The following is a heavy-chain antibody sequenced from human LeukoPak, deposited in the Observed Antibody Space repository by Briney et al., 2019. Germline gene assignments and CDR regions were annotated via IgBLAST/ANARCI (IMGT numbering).Heavy chain of an antibody. CDR3: ARTYSGSYFDY. CDR2: ISSNGGST. Sequence: GSLRLSCSAAGFTFSSYAMLWVRQAPGEGLEYVSAISSNGGSTYYANSVKGGFTISRDNSKNTLYLQMGSLRAEDMAVYYCARTYSGSYFDYWGQGTLVTVSS. CDR1: GFTFSSYA. D-gene: IGHD1-26*01. J-gene: IGHJ4*02. V-gene: IGHV3-64*01.